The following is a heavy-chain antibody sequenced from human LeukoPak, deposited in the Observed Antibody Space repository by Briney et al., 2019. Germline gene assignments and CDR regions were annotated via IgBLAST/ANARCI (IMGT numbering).Heavy chain of an antibody. J-gene: IGHJ4*02. Sequence: SETLSLTCTVSGGSISRYYWSWIRQPPGKGLEWIGYIYYSGSTNYNPSLKSRVSMSVDTSKNQFSLQLNSVTPADTAVYYCARTYYYGSGRYFDYWGQGTLVTVSS. CDR1: GGSISRYY. V-gene: IGHV4-59*01. D-gene: IGHD3-10*01. CDR3: ARTYYYGSGRYFDY. CDR2: IYYSGST.